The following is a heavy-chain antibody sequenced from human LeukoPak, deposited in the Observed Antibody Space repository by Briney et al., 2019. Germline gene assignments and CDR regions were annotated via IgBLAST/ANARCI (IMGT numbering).Heavy chain of an antibody. J-gene: IGHJ4*02. CDR3: ARGCSGGSCYSSYYFDY. V-gene: IGHV1-24*01. D-gene: IGHD2-15*01. CDR1: GYTLTELS. Sequence: ASVKVSCKVSGYTLTELSMHWVRQAPGKGLEWMGGFGPEDGETIYAQKFQGRVTMTRNTSISTAYMELSSLRSEDTAVYYCARGCSGGSCYSSYYFDYWGQGTLVTVSS. CDR2: FGPEDGET.